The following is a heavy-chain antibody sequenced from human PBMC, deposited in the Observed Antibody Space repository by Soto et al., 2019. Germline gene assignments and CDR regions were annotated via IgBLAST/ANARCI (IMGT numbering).Heavy chain of an antibody. D-gene: IGHD3-16*01. CDR3: ARGGTPIDY. CDR1: GYTFTNFG. J-gene: IGHJ4*02. Sequence: QVQLVQSGAEVKKPGASVKVSCKASGYTFTNFGISWVRQAPGQGLEWMGWISAYNGNTNYTQNFQGRIPMTTDPSTRTAYMELRSLRSGDTAGYYWARGGTPIDYWGQGTLVTVSS. CDR2: ISAYNGNT. V-gene: IGHV1-18*01.